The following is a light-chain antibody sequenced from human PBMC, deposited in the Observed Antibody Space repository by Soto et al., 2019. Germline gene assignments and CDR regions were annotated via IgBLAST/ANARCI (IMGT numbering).Light chain of an antibody. CDR1: QSINSW. Sequence: DIHMTHSPSTLSASVVYRVTITCLASQSINSWLAWYQQKPGKAPNLLIYDASSLESGVPSRFSGSGSGTEFTLTISSLQPDDFATYYCHQYDSYSPTFGQGTKVDIK. V-gene: IGKV1-5*01. CDR2: DAS. CDR3: HQYDSYSPT. J-gene: IGKJ1*01.